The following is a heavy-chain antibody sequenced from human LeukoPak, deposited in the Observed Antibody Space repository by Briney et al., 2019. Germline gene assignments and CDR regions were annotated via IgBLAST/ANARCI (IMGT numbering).Heavy chain of an antibody. J-gene: IGHJ4*02. CDR1: GFTFSGST. CDR2: IRSKAHSYAT. V-gene: IGHV3-73*01. D-gene: IGHD3-22*01. Sequence: QSGGSLRPSCAASGFTFSGSTMPWVRQASGKGLDWVGRIRSKAHSYATTYAASVRGRFTISRDDSKNTAYLQMNSLETEDTAVYYCTRRNYYQSSGYFDADYWGQGTLVTVSS. CDR3: TRRNYYQSSGYFDADY.